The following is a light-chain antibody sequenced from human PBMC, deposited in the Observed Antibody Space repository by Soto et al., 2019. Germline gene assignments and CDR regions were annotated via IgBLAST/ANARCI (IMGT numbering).Light chain of an antibody. CDR2: DAS. Sequence: EIQMTQSPSTLSASVGDRVTITCRASQPISTWLAWYQQKPGQAPKLLIYDASTSASVVPSRFSGSGSGTEFTLPTDELQPDDCDPYYSQQPKNYFGGGTKVE. V-gene: IGKV1-5*01. CDR1: QPISTW. J-gene: IGKJ4*01. CDR3: QQPKNY.